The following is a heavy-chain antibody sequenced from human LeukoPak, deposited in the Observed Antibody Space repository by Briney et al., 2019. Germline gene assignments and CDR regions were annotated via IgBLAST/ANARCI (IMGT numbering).Heavy chain of an antibody. Sequence: SETLSLTCTVSGGSISSGGYYWSWIRQHPGKGLEWIGYIYYSGSTYYNPSLKSRVTISVDTSKNQFSPKLSSVTAADTAVYYCARMWLLFWFDPWGQGTLVTVSS. CDR3: ARMWLLFWFDP. D-gene: IGHD3-3*01. V-gene: IGHV4-31*03. CDR2: IYYSGST. CDR1: GGSISSGGYY. J-gene: IGHJ5*02.